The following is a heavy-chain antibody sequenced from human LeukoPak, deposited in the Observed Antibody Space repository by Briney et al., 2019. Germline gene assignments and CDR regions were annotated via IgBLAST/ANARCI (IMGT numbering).Heavy chain of an antibody. CDR3: ARQIYCSSTSCYYFDY. V-gene: IGHV5-51*01. D-gene: IGHD2-2*01. Sequence: GESLKISCKGSGYSINNYWIGWVRQMPGKGLEWMGIIYPGDSDTRYSPSFQGQVTISADKSISTAYLLWSSLKASDTAMYYCARQIYCSSTSCYYFDYWGQGTLVTVSS. CDR2: IYPGDSDT. J-gene: IGHJ4*02. CDR1: GYSINNYW.